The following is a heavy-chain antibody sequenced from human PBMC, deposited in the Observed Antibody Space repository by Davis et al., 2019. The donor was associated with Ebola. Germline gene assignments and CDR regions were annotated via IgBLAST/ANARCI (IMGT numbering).Heavy chain of an antibody. CDR1: GYTFTSYA. CDR3: AREVRRYIDY. D-gene: IGHD1-14*01. J-gene: IGHJ4*02. V-gene: IGHV1-3*01. Sequence: ASVKVSCKASGYTFTSYAMHWVRQAPGQRLEWMGWIDAGNGNTKYSQKFQGRVTMTRNTSISTAYMELSSLRSEDTAVYYCAREVRRYIDYWGQGTLVTVSS. CDR2: IDAGNGNT.